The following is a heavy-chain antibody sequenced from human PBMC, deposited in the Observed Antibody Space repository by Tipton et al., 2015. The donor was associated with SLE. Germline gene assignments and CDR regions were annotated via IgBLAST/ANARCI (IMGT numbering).Heavy chain of an antibody. CDR1: GDSITTSFFQ. D-gene: IGHD2-8*02. Sequence: TLSLTCTVSGDSITTSFFQWGWIRQPPGKGLEWIGSISYRGDTLYNPSLKSRVTISVDPSKSQFSLKIISVTAADTAVYYCVRGSPRLYWWCTGFDPWGQGTLVTVSS. CDR2: ISYRGDT. J-gene: IGHJ5*02. CDR3: VRGSPRLYWWCTGFDP. V-gene: IGHV4-39*07.